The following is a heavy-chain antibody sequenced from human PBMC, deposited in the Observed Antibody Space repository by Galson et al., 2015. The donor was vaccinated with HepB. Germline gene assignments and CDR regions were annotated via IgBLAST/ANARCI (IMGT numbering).Heavy chain of an antibody. Sequence: SLRLSCAASGFTVSSNYMSWVRQAPGKGLEWVSVIYSGGSTYYADSVKGRFTISRDNSKNTLYLQMNSLRAEDTAVYYCARVHPHSGCDYWGQGTLVTVSS. V-gene: IGHV3-53*01. D-gene: IGHD3-10*01. CDR1: GFTVSSNY. J-gene: IGHJ4*02. CDR2: IYSGGST. CDR3: ARVHPHSGCDY.